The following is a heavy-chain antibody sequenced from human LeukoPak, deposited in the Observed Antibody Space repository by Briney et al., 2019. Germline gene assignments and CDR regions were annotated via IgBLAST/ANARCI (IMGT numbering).Heavy chain of an antibody. J-gene: IGHJ4*02. CDR3: VASSGYYLSGY. CDR2: INQAGSEK. D-gene: IGHD6-19*01. V-gene: IGHV3-7*02. CDR1: GFTFSSYW. Sequence: PGGSQRLSCAASGFTFSSYWMSWVPQPPGKGLEWVANINQAGSEKYYVDSVKGRFTISRDNAKNSLYLQMNSLRAEDTAVYYCVASSGYYLSGYWGQGTLVTVSS.